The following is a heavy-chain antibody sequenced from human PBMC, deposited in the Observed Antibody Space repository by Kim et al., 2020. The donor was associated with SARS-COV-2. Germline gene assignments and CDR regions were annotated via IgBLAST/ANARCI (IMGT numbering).Heavy chain of an antibody. V-gene: IGHV1-18*01. J-gene: IGHJ3*02. Sequence: ASVKVSCKASGYTFTSYGISWVRQAPGQGLEWMGWISAYNGNTNYAQKLQGRVTMTTDTSTSTAYMELRSLRSDDTAVYYCARVPGRFLEWLPSGAFDIWGQGTMVTVSS. D-gene: IGHD3-3*01. CDR3: ARVPGRFLEWLPSGAFDI. CDR1: GYTFTSYG. CDR2: ISAYNGNT.